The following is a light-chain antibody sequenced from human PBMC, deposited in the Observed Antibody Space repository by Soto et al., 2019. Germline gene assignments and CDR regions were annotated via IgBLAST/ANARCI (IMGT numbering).Light chain of an antibody. CDR1: QGLSSD. CDR3: QQLNSYPIT. V-gene: IGKV1-9*01. CDR2: AAS. J-gene: IGKJ5*01. Sequence: DIQLTQSPSFLSASVGDRVTITCRASQGLSSDLAWYQQKSWKAPKLLIYAASTLQSGVPSRFSGSGSGTEFTLTISSLQPEDFATYYCQQLNSYPITFGQGTRLEIK.